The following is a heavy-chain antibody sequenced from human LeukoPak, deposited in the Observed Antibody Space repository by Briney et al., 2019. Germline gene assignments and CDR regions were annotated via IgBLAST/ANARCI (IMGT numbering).Heavy chain of an antibody. CDR1: GGSISSSSYY. CDR3: ARDQSKLSP. J-gene: IGHJ5*02. V-gene: IGHV4-39*07. D-gene: IGHD2-21*01. CDR2: IYYSGST. Sequence: PSETLSLTCTVSGGSISSSSYYWGWIRQPPGKGLEWIGSIYYSGSTYYNPSLKSRVTISVDTSKNQFSLKLSSVTAADTAVYYCARDQSKLSPWGQGTLVTVSS.